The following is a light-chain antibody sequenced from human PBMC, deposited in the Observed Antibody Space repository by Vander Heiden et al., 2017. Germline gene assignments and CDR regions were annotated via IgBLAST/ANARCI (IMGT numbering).Light chain of an antibody. CDR3: QSADSSGTYVV. CDR2: KDS. J-gene: IGLJ2*01. Sequence: RITCSGDALPKQYAYWYQQKPGQAPALVIYKDSERPSGIPERFSGSSSGTTVTLTISGVQAEDEADYYCQSADSSGTYVVFGGGTKLTVL. V-gene: IGLV3-25*03. CDR1: ALPKQY.